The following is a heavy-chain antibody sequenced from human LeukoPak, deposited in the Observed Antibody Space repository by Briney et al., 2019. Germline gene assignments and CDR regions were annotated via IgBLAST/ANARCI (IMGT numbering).Heavy chain of an antibody. V-gene: IGHV5-51*01. CDR1: GYNFPKSW. Sequence: GESLKISCQAPGYNFPKSWIGWVRQMPGKGLEWVAIIYPDDSRTNYSPSFQGHVTLSVDRSLNTASLQWSSLRASDTAMYYCARPDYFASHDWGQGTLVTVST. J-gene: IGHJ4*02. CDR2: IYPDDSRT. CDR3: ARPDYFASHD. D-gene: IGHD3-9*01.